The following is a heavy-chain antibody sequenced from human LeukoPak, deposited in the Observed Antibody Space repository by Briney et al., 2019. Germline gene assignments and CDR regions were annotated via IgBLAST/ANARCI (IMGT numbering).Heavy chain of an antibody. J-gene: IGHJ6*03. CDR3: ARDAPNCSSTSCYARDYYYYMDV. V-gene: IGHV3-21*01. CDR1: GFTFSSYS. D-gene: IGHD2-2*01. Sequence: GGSLRLSCAASGFTFSSYSMNWVRQAPGKGLEWVSSISSSSSYIYYADSVKGRFTISRDNAKNSLHLQMNSLRAEDTAVYYCARDAPNCSSTSCYARDYYYYMDVWGKGTTVTVSS. CDR2: ISSSSSYI.